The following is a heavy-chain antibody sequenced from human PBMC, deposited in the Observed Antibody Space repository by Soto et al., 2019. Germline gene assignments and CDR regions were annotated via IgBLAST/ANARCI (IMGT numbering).Heavy chain of an antibody. Sequence: PSETLSLTCTVSGGSISSFYWSWVRQPPGKGLEWIGYIYDSGSTNYNPSLKSRVTISVDTSKNQFSLKLTSVTAADTAVYYCARHYASTSSINYWGQGTLVTVSS. CDR3: ARHYASTSSINY. D-gene: IGHD6-6*01. V-gene: IGHV4-59*08. CDR2: IYDSGST. CDR1: GGSISSFY. J-gene: IGHJ4*02.